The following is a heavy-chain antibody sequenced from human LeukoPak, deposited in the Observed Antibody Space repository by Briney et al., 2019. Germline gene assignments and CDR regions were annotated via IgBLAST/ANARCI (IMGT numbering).Heavy chain of an antibody. J-gene: IGHJ6*02. CDR1: GFTFSSYG. V-gene: IGHV3-33*01. CDR2: IWYDGSNK. Sequence: GRSLRLSCEASGFTFSSYGMHWVRQAPGKGLEWVAVIWYDGSNKYYADSVKGRFTISRDNSKNTLYLQMNSLRAEDTAVYYCARDVYSSGPPLGYYYYYGMDVWGQGTTVTVSS. D-gene: IGHD6-19*01. CDR3: ARDVYSSGPPLGYYYYYGMDV.